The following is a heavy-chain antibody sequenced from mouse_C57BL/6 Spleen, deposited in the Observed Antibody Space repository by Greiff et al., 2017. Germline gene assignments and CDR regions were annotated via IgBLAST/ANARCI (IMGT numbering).Heavy chain of an antibody. CDR3: ARGYAMDY. CDR1: GYTFTSYW. Sequence: QVQLQQPGAELVMPGASVKLSCKASGYTFTSYWMHWVKQRPGQGLEWIGGIDPSDSYTNYNQKFKGKSTLTVDKSSSTAYMQLSSLTSEDSAVYCCARGYAMDYWGQGTSVTVSS. V-gene: IGHV1-69*01. CDR2: IDPSDSYT. J-gene: IGHJ4*01.